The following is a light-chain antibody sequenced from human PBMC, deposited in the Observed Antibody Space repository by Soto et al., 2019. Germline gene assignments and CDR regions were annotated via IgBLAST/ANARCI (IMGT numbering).Light chain of an antibody. Sequence: DIQMTQSPSSLSASVGDRVTITCQASQDISNYLNWYQQKPGKAPKLLIHDVSRLEGGVPSRFSGSGSGTEFTLTITSLHPDDSATYYCQQYNSYCTFGQGTKVDIK. V-gene: IGKV1-5*01. CDR2: DVS. CDR3: QQYNSYCT. CDR1: QDISNY. J-gene: IGKJ1*01.